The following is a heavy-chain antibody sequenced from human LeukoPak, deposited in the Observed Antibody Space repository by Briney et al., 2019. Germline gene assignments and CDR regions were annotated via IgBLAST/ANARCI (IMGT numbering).Heavy chain of an antibody. CDR1: GFTFSSYA. J-gene: IGHJ4*02. CDR2: ISGSGGST. D-gene: IGHD2-15*01. CDR3: ARALGCCSGGNCYIFDH. Sequence: PGGSLRLSCAASGFTFSSYAMSWVRQAPGKGLEWVSVISGSGGSTYYADSVKGRFTISRDNSKNTLYLQINSVRAEDTAVYYCARALGCCSGGNCYIFDHWGQGSLVTVSS. V-gene: IGHV3-23*01.